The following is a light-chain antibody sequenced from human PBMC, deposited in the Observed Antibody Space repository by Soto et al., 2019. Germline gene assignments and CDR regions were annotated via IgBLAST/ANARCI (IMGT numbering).Light chain of an antibody. V-gene: IGKV1-39*01. CDR3: QQVYDFPHP. Sequence: DIPMTQSPSSLSASVGDRVTITCRTSQTINNYLNWYRQKPGKVTEVLIYGASRLQRGVSSRFTGSASRTYFTLTISSLQPEDFATDYCQQVYDFPHPFGQGTKVEV. CDR1: QTINNY. J-gene: IGKJ2*01. CDR2: GAS.